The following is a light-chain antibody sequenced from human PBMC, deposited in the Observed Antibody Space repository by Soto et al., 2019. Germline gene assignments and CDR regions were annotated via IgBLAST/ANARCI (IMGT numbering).Light chain of an antibody. J-gene: IGKJ1*01. Sequence: EIVMTQSPATLSVSPGESSTLSCMASQRISRNLAWYQQKPGQAPRLLIYQTSIRAAGIPVRFSASGTGTDFTLTIDGLEPEDFAVYYCQPYTQSLWTVGQGTQVEIK. CDR2: QTS. CDR1: QRISRN. CDR3: QPYTQSLWT. V-gene: IGKV3D-15*01.